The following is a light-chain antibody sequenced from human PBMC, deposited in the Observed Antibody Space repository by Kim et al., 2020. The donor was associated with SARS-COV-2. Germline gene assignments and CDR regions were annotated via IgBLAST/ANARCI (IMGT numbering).Light chain of an antibody. Sequence: ACTGDRVTITCRASQGISSYLAWYQQKPGKAPKLLIYAASTLQSVVPSRFSGSGSGTDFTLTISCLQSEDFATYYCQQYYSYPWTFGQGTKVDIK. CDR1: QGISSY. CDR3: QQYYSYPWT. CDR2: AAS. V-gene: IGKV1-8*01. J-gene: IGKJ1*01.